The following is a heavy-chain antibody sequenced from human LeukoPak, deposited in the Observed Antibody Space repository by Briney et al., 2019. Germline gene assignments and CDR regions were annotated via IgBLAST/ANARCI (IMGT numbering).Heavy chain of an antibody. D-gene: IGHD2-2*01. CDR2: IYYTGST. Sequence: KSWETLSLTCTVSGRSISSNGYYSGWIRQPPGKGLEWIGSIYYTGSTYYNPSLKSRVTISVDMSKDQFSLKLNSVTAADTAVYYCARGRQGYCSSTSCYARGGYFDYWGQGTLVTVSS. CDR1: GRSISSNGYY. CDR3: ARGRQGYCSSTSCYARGGYFDY. J-gene: IGHJ4*02. V-gene: IGHV4-39*07.